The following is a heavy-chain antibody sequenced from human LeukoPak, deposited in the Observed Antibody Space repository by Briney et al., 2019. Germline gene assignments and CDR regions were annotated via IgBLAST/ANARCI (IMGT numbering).Heavy chain of an antibody. J-gene: IGHJ4*02. CDR1: GYTFTGYY. CDR3: ARDALDGSLTVDY. V-gene: IGHV1-2*02. CDR2: INPNSGGT. Sequence: GASVKVSCKASGYTFTGYYMHWVRQAPGQGLEWVGWINPNSGGTNYAQKFQGRVTMTRDTSISTAYMELSRLRSDDTAVYYCARDALDGSLTVDYWGQGTLVTVSS. D-gene: IGHD1-26*01.